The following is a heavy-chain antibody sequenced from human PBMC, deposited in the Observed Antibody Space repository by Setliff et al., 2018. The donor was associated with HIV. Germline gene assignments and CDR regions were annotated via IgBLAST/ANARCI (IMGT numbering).Heavy chain of an antibody. V-gene: IGHV7-4-1*02. Sequence: ASVKVSCKASGYTFTSYAMNWVRQAPGQGLGWMGWINPTTGNPTYARGFTGRFVFSWDTSVSTAYLQISSLQAEDTAVYYCARGRLFFGVVTFDYWGQGTLVTVSS. CDR1: GYTFTSYA. CDR2: INPTTGNP. CDR3: ARGRLFFGVVTFDY. J-gene: IGHJ4*02. D-gene: IGHD3-3*01.